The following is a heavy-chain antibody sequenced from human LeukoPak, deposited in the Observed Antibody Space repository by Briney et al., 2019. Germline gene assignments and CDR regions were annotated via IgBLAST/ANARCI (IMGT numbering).Heavy chain of an antibody. CDR2: ISSSTTYI. Sequence: AGGSLRLSCAASGFTFDSFSINWVRQAPGKGLEWVASISSSTTYIYYADSVKGRFTISRDNSKNTLYLQMNSLRAEDTAVYYCAKGDGYWGQGTLVTVSS. V-gene: IGHV3-21*01. J-gene: IGHJ4*02. CDR3: AKGDGY. CDR1: GFTFDSFS.